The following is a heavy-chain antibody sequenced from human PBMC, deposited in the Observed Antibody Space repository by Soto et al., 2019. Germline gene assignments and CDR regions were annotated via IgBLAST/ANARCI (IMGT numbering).Heavy chain of an antibody. CDR2: IYYSGST. CDR1: GGSISSYY. J-gene: IGHJ6*03. V-gene: IGHV4-59*01. Sequence: PSETPSLTCTVSGGSISSYYWSWIRQPPGKGLEWIGYIYYSGSTNYNPSLKSRVTISVDTSKNQFSLKLSSVTAADTAVYYCARGRTGSSYYMDVWGKGTTVTVSS. CDR3: ARGRTGSSYYMDV. D-gene: IGHD7-27*01.